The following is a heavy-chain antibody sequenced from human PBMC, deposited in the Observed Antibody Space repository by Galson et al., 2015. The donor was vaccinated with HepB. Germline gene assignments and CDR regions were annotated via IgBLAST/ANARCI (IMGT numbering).Heavy chain of an antibody. CDR3: ARRSHYGSGSTYYYYYGMDV. D-gene: IGHD3-10*01. Sequence: QSGAEVKKPGESLKISCKGSGYSFTSYWIGWVRQMPGKGLEWMGIIYPGDSDTRYSPSFQGQVTISADKSISTAYLQWSSLKASDTAMYYCARRSHYGSGSTYYYYYGMDVWGQGTTVTVSS. V-gene: IGHV5-51*01. J-gene: IGHJ6*02. CDR2: IYPGDSDT. CDR1: GYSFTSYW.